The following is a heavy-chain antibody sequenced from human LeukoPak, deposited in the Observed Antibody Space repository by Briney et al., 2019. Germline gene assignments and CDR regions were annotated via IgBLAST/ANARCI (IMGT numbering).Heavy chain of an antibody. CDR2: IYYSGST. CDR1: GGSISSYY. V-gene: IGHV4-59*01. CDR3: AREYYYDSSGPEAFDI. Sequence: SETLSLTCTVSGGSISSYYWSWIRQPPGKGLEWMGYIYYSGSTNYNPSLKSRVTISVDTSKNQFSLKLSSVTAADTAVYYCAREYYYDSSGPEAFDIWGQGTMVTVSS. J-gene: IGHJ3*02. D-gene: IGHD3-22*01.